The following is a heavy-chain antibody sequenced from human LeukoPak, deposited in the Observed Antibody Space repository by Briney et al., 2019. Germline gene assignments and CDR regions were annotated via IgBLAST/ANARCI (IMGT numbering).Heavy chain of an antibody. Sequence: ASVKVSCKASGYTFTGYYMHWVRQAPGQGLEWMGWINPKSGGTNYAQKFQDWVTMTRDTSISTVYMELSRLTSDDTAVYYCARDYYHDGSGGFDYWGQGTLVTVSS. D-gene: IGHD3-22*01. CDR1: GYTFTGYY. J-gene: IGHJ4*02. CDR2: INPKSGGT. V-gene: IGHV1-2*04. CDR3: ARDYYHDGSGGFDY.